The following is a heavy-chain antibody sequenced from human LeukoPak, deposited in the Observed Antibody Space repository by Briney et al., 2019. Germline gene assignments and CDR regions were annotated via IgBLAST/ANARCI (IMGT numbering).Heavy chain of an antibody. D-gene: IGHD5-24*01. Sequence: GSLRLSCAASGFTFSSYAMSWVRQAPGKGLEWVSAISGSGGSTYYADPVKGRFTISRDNSKNTLYLQMNSLRAEDTAVYYCAKSRDGYNSAADYWGQGTLVTVSS. J-gene: IGHJ4*02. CDR1: GFTFSSYA. V-gene: IGHV3-23*01. CDR2: ISGSGGST. CDR3: AKSRDGYNSAADY.